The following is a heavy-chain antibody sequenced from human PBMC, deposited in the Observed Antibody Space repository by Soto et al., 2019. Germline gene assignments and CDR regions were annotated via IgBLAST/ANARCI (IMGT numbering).Heavy chain of an antibody. V-gene: IGHV4-34*01. CDR2: INHSGST. CDR1: GGSFSGYY. D-gene: IGHD3-10*01. Sequence: QVQLQQWGAGLLKPSETLSLTCAVYGGSFSGYYWSWIRQPPGKGLEWIGEINHSGSTNYNPSLTSRVTISVDTSKNQFSLKLSSVTAADTAVYYCASLITMVRGVIKNNDYWGQGTLVTVSS. J-gene: IGHJ4*02. CDR3: ASLITMVRGVIKNNDY.